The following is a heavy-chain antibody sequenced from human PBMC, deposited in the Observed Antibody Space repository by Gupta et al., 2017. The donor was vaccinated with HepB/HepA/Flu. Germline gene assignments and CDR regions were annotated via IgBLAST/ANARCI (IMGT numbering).Heavy chain of an antibody. CDR1: GYTFTTYY. V-gene: IGHV1-46*01. CDR3: ARESH. Sequence: QVQLVQSGAEVKKPGASVTVSCKTSGYTFTTYYIPWVRQAPGQGLEWMGRINPSGGSTSYTQKFQGRVTMTRDTSTSTVYMELSSLRSDDTAVYYCARESHWGQGTLVTVSS. J-gene: IGHJ4*02. CDR2: INPSGGST.